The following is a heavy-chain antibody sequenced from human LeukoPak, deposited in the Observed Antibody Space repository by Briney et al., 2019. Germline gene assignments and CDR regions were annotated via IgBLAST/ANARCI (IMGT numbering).Heavy chain of an antibody. CDR1: GGSISSGGYY. Sequence: SQTLSLTCTVSGGSISSGGYYWSWIRQHPGKGLEWIGYIYYSGSTYYNPSLKSRVTISVDTSKNQFSLKLGSVTAADTAVYYCARDGSGSYYRDAFDIWGQGTMVTVSS. D-gene: IGHD3-10*01. V-gene: IGHV4-31*03. J-gene: IGHJ3*02. CDR3: ARDGSGSYYRDAFDI. CDR2: IYYSGST.